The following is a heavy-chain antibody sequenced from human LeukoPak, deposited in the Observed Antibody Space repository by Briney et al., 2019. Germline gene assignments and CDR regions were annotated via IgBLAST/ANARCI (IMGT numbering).Heavy chain of an antibody. Sequence: PGGSLRLSCAASGFTFSSYAMHWVRQAPGKGLEWVAVISYDGSNKYYADSVKGRFTISRDNSKNTLYLQMNSLRAEDTAVYYCARQDIVVVPAASYYFDYWGQGTLVTVSS. D-gene: IGHD2-2*01. CDR2: ISYDGSNK. CDR1: GFTFSSYA. V-gene: IGHV3-30-3*01. CDR3: ARQDIVVVPAASYYFDY. J-gene: IGHJ4*02.